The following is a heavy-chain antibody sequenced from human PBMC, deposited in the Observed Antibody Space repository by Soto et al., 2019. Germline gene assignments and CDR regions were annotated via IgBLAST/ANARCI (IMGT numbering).Heavy chain of an antibody. Sequence: ASVKVSCKAFGYTFTSYAMHWVRQAPGQRLEWMGWINAGNGNTKYSQKFQGRVTITRDTSASTAYMELSSLRSEDTAVYYCARDARLRFLEWLPMDVWGQGTTVTVSS. CDR2: INAGNGNT. D-gene: IGHD3-3*01. CDR1: GYTFTSYA. V-gene: IGHV1-3*01. J-gene: IGHJ6*02. CDR3: ARDARLRFLEWLPMDV.